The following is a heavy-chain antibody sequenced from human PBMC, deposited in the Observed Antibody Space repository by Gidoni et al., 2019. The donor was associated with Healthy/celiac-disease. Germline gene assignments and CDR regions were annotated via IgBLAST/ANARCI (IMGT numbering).Heavy chain of an antibody. CDR2: VDPEDGET. Sequence: EVQLVQYGAEVKKPGATVKISCTVSGYPLTDYYMHWVQQAPGKGLEWMGLVDPEDGETIYAEKFQGRVTITADTSTDTAYRELSSLRSEDTAVYYCATVALEVTTHPGGMDVWGQGTTVTVSS. V-gene: IGHV1-69-2*01. CDR3: ATVALEVTTHPGGMDV. CDR1: GYPLTDYY. J-gene: IGHJ6*02. D-gene: IGHD4-17*01.